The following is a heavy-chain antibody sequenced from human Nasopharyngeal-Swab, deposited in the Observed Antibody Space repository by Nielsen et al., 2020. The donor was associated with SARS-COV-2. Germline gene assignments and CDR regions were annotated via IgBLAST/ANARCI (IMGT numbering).Heavy chain of an antibody. D-gene: IGHD4-17*01. CDR1: GGTFSKYA. CDR3: ATLGIGYGENAHATFDS. V-gene: IGHV1-69*10. Sequence: SVKVSCKVSGGTFSKYAISWVRQAPGQGLEWMGGIIVNLGMTKYAQKFKDSVIINADESTGTAYMELSSLRSEDTAVYYCATLGIGYGENAHATFDSWGQGTQVTVSS. J-gene: IGHJ4*02. CDR2: IIVNLGMT.